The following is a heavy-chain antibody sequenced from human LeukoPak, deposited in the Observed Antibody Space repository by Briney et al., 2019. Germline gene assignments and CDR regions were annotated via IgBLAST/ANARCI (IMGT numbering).Heavy chain of an antibody. V-gene: IGHV3-33*01. CDR3: ARDANYGDYRYYYYGMDV. CDR1: GFTFSSYG. J-gene: IGHJ6*02. D-gene: IGHD4-17*01. CDR2: IWYDGSNK. Sequence: GGSLRLSCAASGFTFSSYGMHWVRQAPGKGLEWVAVIWYDGSNKYYADSVKGRFTISRDNPKNTLYLQMNSLRAEDTAVYYCARDANYGDYRYYYYGMDVWGQGTTVTVSS.